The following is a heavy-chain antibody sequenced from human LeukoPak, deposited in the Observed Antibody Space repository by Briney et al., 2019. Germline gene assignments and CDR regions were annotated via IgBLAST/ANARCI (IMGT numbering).Heavy chain of an antibody. J-gene: IGHJ4*02. D-gene: IGHD4-17*01. V-gene: IGHV3-33*01. CDR2: IWYDGSNK. CDR1: GFTFSSYG. Sequence: GGSLRLSCAASGFTFSSYGMHWVRQAPGKGLEWVAVIWYDGSNKYYADSVKGRFTISRDNSKNTLYLQMNSLRAEDTAVYYCARGVYSSVTLPPYFDYWGQGTLVTVSS. CDR3: ARGVYSSVTLPPYFDY.